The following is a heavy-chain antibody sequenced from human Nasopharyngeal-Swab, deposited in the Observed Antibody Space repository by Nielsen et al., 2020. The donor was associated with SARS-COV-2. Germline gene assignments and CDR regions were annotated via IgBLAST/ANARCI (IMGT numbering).Heavy chain of an antibody. CDR2: IYPRDSDT. CDR3: VRPEGVATSFKYYFQYGMDV. J-gene: IGHJ6*02. CDR1: GYSFTSYW. D-gene: IGHD5-12*01. Sequence: GGSLRLSCKGSGYSFTSYWIAWVPQMPGKGLEWMGIIYPRDSDTRYSPSFQGQVTISADKSISTAYLQWSSLKASDTAMYYCVRPEGVATSFKYYFQYGMDVWGQGTMVTVPS. V-gene: IGHV5-51*01.